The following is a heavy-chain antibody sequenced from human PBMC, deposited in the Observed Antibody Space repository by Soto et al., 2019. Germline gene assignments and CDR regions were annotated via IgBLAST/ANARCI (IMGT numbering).Heavy chain of an antibody. D-gene: IGHD4-17*01. V-gene: IGHV3-33*01. J-gene: IGHJ4*02. CDR2: IWYDGSNK. CDR3: ARPINPLDYGGNPFDY. Sequence: GGSLRLSCAASGFTFSSYGMHWVRQAPGKGLEWVAVIWYDGSNKYYADSVKGRFTISRDNSKNTLYLQMNSLRAEDTAVYYCARPINPLDYGGNPFDYWGQGTLVTVSS. CDR1: GFTFSSYG.